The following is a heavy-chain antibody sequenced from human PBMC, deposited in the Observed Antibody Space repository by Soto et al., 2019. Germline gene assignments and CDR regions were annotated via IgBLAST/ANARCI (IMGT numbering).Heavy chain of an antibody. D-gene: IGHD7-27*01. V-gene: IGHV3-74*01. CDR1: GFTFSDNW. J-gene: IGHJ4*02. CDR3: TRGGTRTTYWGLFDS. CDR2: ISGDASST. Sequence: EVKVVESGGGLVQPGGSLRLSCAASGFTFSDNWMHWVRQPPGKGPVWVSRISGDASSTSYADSVKGRFTISRDSAKNTEYLQMDRLRVEDTAVYYCTRGGTRTTYWGLFDSWGQGTLVTVSS.